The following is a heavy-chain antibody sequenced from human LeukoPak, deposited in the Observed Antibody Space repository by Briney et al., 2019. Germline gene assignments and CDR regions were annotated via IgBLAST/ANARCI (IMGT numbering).Heavy chain of an antibody. CDR1: DGSFCAYC. D-gene: IGHD4-23*01. Sequence: PSETLSLTCAVYDGSFCAYCWSGIRQRPGKGLEWIGEIYHSGSANYYPSLQSRVTISVDTSKNQFSLKLSSVTAADTAVYYCARGLGGGNSVYFDLWGRGTLVTVSS. CDR3: ARGLGGGNSVYFDL. CDR2: IYHSGSA. V-gene: IGHV4-34*01. J-gene: IGHJ2*01.